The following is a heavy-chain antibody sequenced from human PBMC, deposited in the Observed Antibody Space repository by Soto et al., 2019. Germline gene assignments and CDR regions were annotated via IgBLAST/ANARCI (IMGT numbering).Heavy chain of an antibody. D-gene: IGHD3-10*01. V-gene: IGHV3-49*03. CDR3: ARDRYYGSYXDY. CDR2: IRSKAYGGTT. J-gene: IGHJ4*02. CDR1: GFIFGDYA. Sequence: PGGSLRLSCTASGFIFGDYAMSWFRQAPGKGLEWVGFIRSKAYGGTTDYAASVKGRLTISRDDSKSIAYLQVNSLKTEDTALYYCARDRYYGSYXDYWGQGTQVTVSS.